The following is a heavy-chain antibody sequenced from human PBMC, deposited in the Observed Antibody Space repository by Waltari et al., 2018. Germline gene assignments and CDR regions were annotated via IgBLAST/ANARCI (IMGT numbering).Heavy chain of an antibody. D-gene: IGHD6-13*01. CDR1: GYSISSGYY. CDR3: ARHDRGIAASVDAFDI. Sequence: QVQLQESGPGLVKPSETLSLTCAVSGYSISSGYYWGWIRQPPGKGLEWMGSIYHSGSTYYNPSLKSRVTISVDTSKNQFSLKLSSVTAADTAVYYCARHDRGIAASVDAFDIWGQGTMVTVSS. CDR2: IYHSGST. V-gene: IGHV4-38-2*01. J-gene: IGHJ3*02.